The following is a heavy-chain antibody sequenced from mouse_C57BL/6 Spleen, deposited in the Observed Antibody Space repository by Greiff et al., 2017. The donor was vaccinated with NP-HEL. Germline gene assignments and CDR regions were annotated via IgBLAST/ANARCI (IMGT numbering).Heavy chain of an antibody. CDR1: GYAFSSYW. Sequence: QVQLKESGAELVKPGASVKISCKASGYAFSSYWMNWVKQRPGKGLEWIGQIYPGDGDTNYNGKFKGKATLTADKSSSTAYMQLSSLTSEDSAVYFCARRELGRSFFDYWGQGTTLTVSS. CDR2: IYPGDGDT. D-gene: IGHD4-1*01. V-gene: IGHV1-80*01. J-gene: IGHJ2*01. CDR3: ARRELGRSFFDY.